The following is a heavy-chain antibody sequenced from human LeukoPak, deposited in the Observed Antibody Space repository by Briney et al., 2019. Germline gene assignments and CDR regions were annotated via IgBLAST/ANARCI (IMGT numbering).Heavy chain of an antibody. Sequence: GGSLRLSCAASGFTFSSYAMSWVRQAPGKGLEWVSAISGSGGSTYYADSVKGRFTISRDNSKNTPYLQMNSLRAEDTAVYYCAKVDYYDSSGYRGGIDYWGQGTLVTVSS. CDR2: ISGSGGST. D-gene: IGHD3-22*01. CDR3: AKVDYYDSSGYRGGIDY. J-gene: IGHJ4*02. V-gene: IGHV3-23*01. CDR1: GFTFSSYA.